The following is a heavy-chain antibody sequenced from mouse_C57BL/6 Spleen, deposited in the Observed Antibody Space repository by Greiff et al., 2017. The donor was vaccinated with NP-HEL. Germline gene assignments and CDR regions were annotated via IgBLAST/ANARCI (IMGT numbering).Heavy chain of an antibody. CDR3: ARPLDSSGGYFDY. D-gene: IGHD3-2*02. J-gene: IGHJ2*01. V-gene: IGHV1-26*01. CDR1: GYTFTDYY. Sequence: EVQLQQSGPELVKPGASVKISCKASGYTFTDYYMNWVKQSHGKSLEWIGDINPNNGGTSYNQKFKGKATLTVDKSSSTAYMELRSLTSEDSAVYYCARPLDSSGGYFDYWGQGTTLTVSS. CDR2: INPNNGGT.